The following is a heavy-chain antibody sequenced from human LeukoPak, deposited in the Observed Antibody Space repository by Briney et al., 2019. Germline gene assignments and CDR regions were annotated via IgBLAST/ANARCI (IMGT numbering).Heavy chain of an antibody. D-gene: IGHD3-22*01. V-gene: IGHV4-59*12. J-gene: IGHJ5*02. Sequence: SETLSLTCTVSGGSISSYYWSWIRQPPGKGLEWIGYIYYSGGTNYNPSLKSRVTISVDTSKNQFSLKLSSVTAADTAVYYCARNRVVVIPYNWFDPWGQGTLVTVSS. CDR3: ARNRVVVIPYNWFDP. CDR1: GGSISSYY. CDR2: IYYSGGT.